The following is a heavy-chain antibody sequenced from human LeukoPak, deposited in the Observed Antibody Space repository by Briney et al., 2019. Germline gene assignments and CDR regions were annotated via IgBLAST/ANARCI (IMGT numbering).Heavy chain of an antibody. Sequence: GGSLRHSCAASGFTFSSYGMNWVRQAPGKGLEWVSCISSSSTYIYYADSVKGRFTISRDNTRNSLYLQMNSLRAEDTAVYYCARREDCSGGSCYSNYWGQGTLVTVSS. CDR1: GFTFSSYG. J-gene: IGHJ4*02. CDR3: ARREDCSGGSCYSNY. CDR2: ISSSSTYI. V-gene: IGHV3-21*01. D-gene: IGHD2-15*01.